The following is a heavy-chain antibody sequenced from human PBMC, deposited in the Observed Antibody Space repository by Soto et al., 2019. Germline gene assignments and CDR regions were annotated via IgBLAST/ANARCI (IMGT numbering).Heavy chain of an antibody. CDR2: IKKDGTEK. V-gene: IGHV3-7*03. D-gene: IGHD3-9*01. CDR3: ARGPSYSDYSNDWFFDS. J-gene: IGHJ4*02. CDR1: GFTFSGYW. Sequence: VGSLRLSCAATGFTFSGYWMTWVRQAPGKGLEWVADIKKDGTEKYYVDSLKGRFTISRDNAKKSVYLQMNGLTVEDTAVYRCARGPSYSDYSNDWFFDSWGQGALVTVSS.